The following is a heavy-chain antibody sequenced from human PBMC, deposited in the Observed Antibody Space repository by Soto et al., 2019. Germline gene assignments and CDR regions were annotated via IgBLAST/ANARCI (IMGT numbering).Heavy chain of an antibody. J-gene: IGHJ6*02. CDR2: IFQDGTA. CDR3: ARASYGSGNYYAPYYFYAMGV. CDR1: GVSISSGNW. Sequence: SETLSLTCAVSGVSISSGNWWTWVRQSPQRGLEYIGEIFQDGTANYYPSFERRVAISVDTSKNQFSLNLTSVTAADTAVYFCARASYGSGNYYAPYYFYAMGVWGQGTTVTVSS. V-gene: IGHV4-4*02. D-gene: IGHD3-10*01.